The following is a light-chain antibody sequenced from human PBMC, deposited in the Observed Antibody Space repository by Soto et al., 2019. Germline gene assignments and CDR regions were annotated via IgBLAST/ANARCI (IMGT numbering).Light chain of an antibody. CDR1: SSNIGTNT. CDR3: AAWDDSLNGPV. J-gene: IGLJ3*02. V-gene: IGLV1-44*01. CDR2: NNN. Sequence: QSVLTQPPSASGTPGQRVTISCSGSSSNIGTNTVNWYQQLPGTAPKLLIYNNNQRPSGVPDQFSGSKSGTSASLAISGLQSEDEADYYCAAWDDSLNGPVFGGGPKLTVL.